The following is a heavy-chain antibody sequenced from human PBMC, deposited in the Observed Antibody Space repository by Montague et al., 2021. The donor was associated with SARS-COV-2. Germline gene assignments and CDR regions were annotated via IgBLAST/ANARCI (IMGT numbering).Heavy chain of an antibody. CDR3: ARVQGITMIVVVIGAFDI. D-gene: IGHD3-22*01. Sequence: TLSLTCTVSGGSISSGGYYWSWIRQHPGKGLGWIGYIYYSRSTYYNPSLKSRVTISVDTSKNQFSLKLSSVTAADTAVYYCARVQGITMIVVVIGAFDIWGQGTMVTVSS. CDR2: IYYSRST. J-gene: IGHJ3*02. CDR1: GGSISSGGYY. V-gene: IGHV4-31*03.